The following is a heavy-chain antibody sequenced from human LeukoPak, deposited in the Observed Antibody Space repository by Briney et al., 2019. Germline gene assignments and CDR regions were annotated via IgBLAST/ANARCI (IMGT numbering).Heavy chain of an antibody. CDR3: AKDGSAMVRGVTAEYYFDY. D-gene: IGHD3-10*01. CDR2: IWYDGSNK. CDR1: GLTFSSYG. J-gene: IGHJ4*02. Sequence: GRSLRLSCAASGLTFSSYGMHWVRQAPGKGLEWVAVIWYDGSNKYYADSVKGRFTIARDNSKNTLYLQMNSLRAEDTAVYYCAKDGSAMVRGVTAEYYFDYWGEGTLVTVSS. V-gene: IGHV3-33*06.